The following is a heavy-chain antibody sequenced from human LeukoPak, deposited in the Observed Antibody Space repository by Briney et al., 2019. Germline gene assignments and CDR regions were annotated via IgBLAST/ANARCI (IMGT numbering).Heavy chain of an antibody. Sequence: ASVKVSCKASGYTFSSYDINWVRQATGQGLEWMGWMNPNSGNTGYAQKFQGRVTMTRDASISTAYMELTSLTSEDTAVYYCARRLAAAGYLPDYWGPGTVVTVSS. D-gene: IGHD6-13*01. CDR2: MNPNSGNT. CDR3: ARRLAAAGYLPDY. V-gene: IGHV1-8*01. CDR1: GYTFSSYD. J-gene: IGHJ4*02.